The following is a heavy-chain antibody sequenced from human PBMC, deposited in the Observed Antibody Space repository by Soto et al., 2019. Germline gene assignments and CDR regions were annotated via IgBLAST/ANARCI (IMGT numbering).Heavy chain of an antibody. CDR1: GYTFTSYA. CDR3: ARVSGYYLPDY. Sequence: SVNVSCKASGYTFTSYAMHWVRQAPGQRLEWMGWINAGNGNTKYSQKFQGRVTITRDTSASTAYMELSSLRSEDTAVYYCARVSGYYLPDYWGQGTLVTVSS. CDR2: INAGNGNT. V-gene: IGHV1-3*01. D-gene: IGHD5-12*01. J-gene: IGHJ4*02.